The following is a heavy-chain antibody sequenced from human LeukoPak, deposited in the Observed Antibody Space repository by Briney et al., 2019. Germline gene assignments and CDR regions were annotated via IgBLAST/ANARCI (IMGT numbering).Heavy chain of an antibody. CDR1: GGPIRSYY. CDR2: IYYSGST. CDR3: ARDIMTFDY. J-gene: IGHJ4*02. Sequence: SETLSLTCTVSGGPIRSYYWSWIRQSPGKGLEWIGYIYYSGSTNYNPSLKSRVTISVDTSKNQFSLKLSSVTAADTAVYYCARDIMTFDYWGQGTLVTVSS. V-gene: IGHV4-59*12.